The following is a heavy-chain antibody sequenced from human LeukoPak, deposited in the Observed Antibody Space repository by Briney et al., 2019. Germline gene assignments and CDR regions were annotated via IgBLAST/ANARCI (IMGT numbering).Heavy chain of an antibody. Sequence: GGSLRLSCAASGFTFSSYTMTWVRQAPGKGLEWVSSISSSSSYIYYAESVKGRFTMSRDNAKNSLYLQMNSLRAEDTAVYYCARATTYDILTGYFDYWGQGTLVTVSS. V-gene: IGHV3-21*01. CDR1: GFTFSSYT. CDR3: ARATTYDILTGYFDY. J-gene: IGHJ4*02. CDR2: ISSSSSYI. D-gene: IGHD3-9*01.